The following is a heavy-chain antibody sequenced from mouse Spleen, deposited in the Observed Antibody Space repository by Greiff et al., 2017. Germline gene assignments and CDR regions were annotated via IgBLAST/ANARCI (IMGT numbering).Heavy chain of an antibody. Sequence: EVQVVESGGGLVKPGGSLKLSCAASGFTFSDYGMHWVRQAPEKGLEWVAYISSGSSTIYYADTVKGRFTISRDNAKNTLFLQMTSLRSEDTAMYYCARSIYYDAMDYWGQGTSVTVSS. CDR1: GFTFSDYG. D-gene: IGHD2-1*01. V-gene: IGHV5-17*01. J-gene: IGHJ4*01. CDR3: ARSIYYDAMDY. CDR2: ISSGSSTI.